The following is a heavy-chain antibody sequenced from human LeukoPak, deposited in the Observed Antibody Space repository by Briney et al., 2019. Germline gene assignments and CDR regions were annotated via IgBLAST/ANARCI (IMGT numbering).Heavy chain of an antibody. Sequence: GGSLRLSCAASGFTFTTHGMNWVRQAPGKGREWVSGLMSGDNNTFYGDSVKGRFNISRDNARNSVYMEMKRQRAEETAVYDCVSSKWNNVGHLVYWGQGTLVTVTS. CDR2: LMSGDNNT. CDR3: VSSKWNNVGHLVY. J-gene: IGHJ4*02. V-gene: IGHV3-21*05. CDR1: GFTFTTHG. D-gene: IGHD1/OR15-1a*01.